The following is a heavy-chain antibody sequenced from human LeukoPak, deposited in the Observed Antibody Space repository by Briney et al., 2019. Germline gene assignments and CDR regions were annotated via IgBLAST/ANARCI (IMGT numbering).Heavy chain of an antibody. Sequence: PSETLSLTCTVFGGSISSGGYYWSWIRQHPGKGLEWIGYIYYSGSTYYNPSLKSRVTISVDTSKNQFSLKLSSVTAADTAVYYCAGGKADDAFDIWGQGTMVTVSS. V-gene: IGHV4-31*03. CDR3: AGGKADDAFDI. J-gene: IGHJ3*02. CDR2: IYYSGST. CDR1: GGSISSGGYY.